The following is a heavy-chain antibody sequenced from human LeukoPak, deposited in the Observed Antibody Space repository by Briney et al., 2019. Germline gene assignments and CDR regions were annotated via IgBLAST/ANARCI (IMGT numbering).Heavy chain of an antibody. CDR2: ISYDGSNK. CDR1: GFTFSSYA. J-gene: IGHJ6*03. D-gene: IGHD3-22*01. Sequence: GGSLRLSCAASGFTFSSYAMHWVRQAPDKGLEWVAVISYDGSNKYYADSVKGRFTMSRDNSKNTLFLQMNSLRAEDTAVYYCARSSATYYYDSSGYVYYMDVWGKGTTVTVSS. V-gene: IGHV3-30*04. CDR3: ARSSATYYYDSSGYVYYMDV.